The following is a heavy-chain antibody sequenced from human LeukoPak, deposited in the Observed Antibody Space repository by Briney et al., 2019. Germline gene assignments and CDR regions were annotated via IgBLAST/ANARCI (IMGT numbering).Heavy chain of an antibody. Sequence: GGSLRLSCAASGFTFSSYAVSWVRQAPGKGLEWVSAISGSGGSTYYADSVKGRFTISRDNSKNTLYLQMNSLRAEDTAVYYCAKAFGVLPSGSYPDWGQGTLVTVSS. CDR2: ISGSGGST. CDR1: GFTFSSYA. V-gene: IGHV3-23*01. CDR3: AKAFGVLPSGSYPD. J-gene: IGHJ4*02. D-gene: IGHD3-10*01.